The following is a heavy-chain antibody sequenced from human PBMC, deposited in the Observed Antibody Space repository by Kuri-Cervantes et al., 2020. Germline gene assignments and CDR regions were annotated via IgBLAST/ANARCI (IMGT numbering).Heavy chain of an antibody. J-gene: IGHJ6*02. V-gene: IGHV1-2*02. CDR2: INPNSGGT. D-gene: IGHD2-2*01. Sequence: ASVKVSCKASGYTFTGYYMHWVRQAPGQGLEWMGWINPNSGGTNYAQKFQGRVTMTRDTSISTAYTELSRLRSDDTAVYYCAREGGYCSSTSCYWILRDYYYGMDVWGQGTTVTVSS. CDR3: AREGGYCSSTSCYWILRDYYYGMDV. CDR1: GYTFTGYY.